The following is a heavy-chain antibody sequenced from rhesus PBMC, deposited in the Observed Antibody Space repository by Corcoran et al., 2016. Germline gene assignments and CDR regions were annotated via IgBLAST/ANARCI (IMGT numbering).Heavy chain of an antibody. J-gene: IGHJ4*01. CDR3: ARDGTYSSWSLDY. V-gene: IGHV4-169*02. CDR1: GGSISSSY. D-gene: IGHD6-13*01. CDR2: IYGSGSST. Sequence: QLQLQESGPGLVKPSETLSVTCAVSGGSISSSYWSWIRQAPGKGLEWIGYIYGSGSSTNYNPSLKRRVTLSVDTSKNQLSLKLSSVTTADTAVYYWARDGTYSSWSLDYWGQGVLVTVSS.